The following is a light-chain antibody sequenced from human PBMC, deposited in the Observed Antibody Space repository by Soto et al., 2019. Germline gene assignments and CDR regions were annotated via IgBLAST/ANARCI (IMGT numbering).Light chain of an antibody. CDR1: SSDVGDYNY. Sequence: QSALTQPASVSGSPGQSITISCTGTSSDVGDYNYVSWYQQHPGKAPKLMIYDVSNRPSGVSNRFSGSKSGNTASLTISGLQAEDEADYYCSSYISSSTVVFGGGTKVTVL. CDR3: SSYISSSTVV. CDR2: DVS. J-gene: IGLJ2*01. V-gene: IGLV2-14*01.